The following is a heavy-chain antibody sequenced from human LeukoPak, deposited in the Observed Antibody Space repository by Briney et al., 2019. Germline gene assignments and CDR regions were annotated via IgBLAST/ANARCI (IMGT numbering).Heavy chain of an antibody. D-gene: IGHD3-22*01. CDR2: ITGNGGDV. V-gene: IGHV3-23*01. CDR1: GFTFSNYA. Sequence: PGGSLRLSCAASGFTFSNYAMSWVRQAPGQGLEWISGITGNGGDVHYADSVKGRFIISRDNSRNTLSLQMNSLRAEDTAIYYRAKDPYDSAAYFDYWGQGTLVTVSS. J-gene: IGHJ4*02. CDR3: AKDPYDSAAYFDY.